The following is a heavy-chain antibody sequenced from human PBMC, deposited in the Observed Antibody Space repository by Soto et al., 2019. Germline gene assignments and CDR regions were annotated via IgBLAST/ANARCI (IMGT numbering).Heavy chain of an antibody. CDR1: GHTFTSHD. V-gene: IGHV1-8*01. Sequence: GASVKVSCKASGHTFTSHDINWLRQATGQGLEWMGWMNPKSGNTGYAQKFQGRVTMTRDTSISTAYMELSSLTSDDTAVYYCARGDDYDSSGYISWGQGTLVTVSS. J-gene: IGHJ4*02. D-gene: IGHD6-25*01. CDR2: MNPKSGNT. CDR3: ARGDDYDSSGYIS.